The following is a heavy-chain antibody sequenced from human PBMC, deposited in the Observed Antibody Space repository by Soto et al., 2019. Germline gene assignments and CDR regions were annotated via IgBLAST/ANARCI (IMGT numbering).Heavy chain of an antibody. CDR3: ARDVNRDGYNFGY. V-gene: IGHV1-2*04. CDR2: INPNSGGT. CDR1: GYTFTGYY. Sequence: QVQLVQSGAEVKKPGASVKVSCKASGYTFTGYYMHWVRQAPGQGLEWMGWINPNSGGTNYAQKFQAWVTMTRDTSISTAYMELSRLRSDDTAVYYCARDVNRDGYNFGYWGQGTLVTVSS. J-gene: IGHJ4*02. D-gene: IGHD5-12*01.